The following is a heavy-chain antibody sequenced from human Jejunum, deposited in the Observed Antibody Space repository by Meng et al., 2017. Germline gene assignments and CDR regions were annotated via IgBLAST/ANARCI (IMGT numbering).Heavy chain of an antibody. CDR1: GFTVSSYY. J-gene: IGHJ5*02. Sequence: GASLKISCAASGFTVSSYYMSWLRQAPGKGLEWVSIIYTGGATNYADSVKGRFTIPSDKSENTLYLQVNSLIAEDTAVYYCARMGGDTYAYWFDHWGQGTLVTVSS. V-gene: IGHV3-66*01. CDR2: IYTGGAT. CDR3: ARMGGDTYAYWFDH. D-gene: IGHD3-16*01.